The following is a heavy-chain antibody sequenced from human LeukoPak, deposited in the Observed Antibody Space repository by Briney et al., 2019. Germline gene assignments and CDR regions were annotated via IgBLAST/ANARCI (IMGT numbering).Heavy chain of an antibody. CDR3: ARVRLIPFKIFGGVRDWFAP. Sequence: SETLSLTCAVYGGSFSGYYWSWIRQPPGKGLEWIGEINHSGSTNYNPSLKSRVTISVDTSKNQFSLKPSSVTAADTAVYYCARVRLIPFKIFGGVRDWFAPWGKGTLVTASS. J-gene: IGHJ5*02. V-gene: IGHV4-34*01. CDR1: GGSFSGYY. CDR2: INHSGST. D-gene: IGHD3-3*01.